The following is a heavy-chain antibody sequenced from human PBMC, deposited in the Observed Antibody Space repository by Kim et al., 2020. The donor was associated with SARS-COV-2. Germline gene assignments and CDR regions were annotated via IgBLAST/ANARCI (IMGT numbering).Heavy chain of an antibody. CDR2: IYSGGST. D-gene: IGHD6-19*01. J-gene: IGHJ4*02. CDR1: GFTISSNY. V-gene: IGHV3-66*01. CDR3: AREDSSGWYVY. Sequence: GGSLRLSCAASGFTISSNYMSWVRQAPGKGLEWVSVIYSGGSTYYADSVKGRFTISRDNSKNTLYLQMNSLRAEDTAVYYCAREDSSGWYVYWGQGTLVTVSS.